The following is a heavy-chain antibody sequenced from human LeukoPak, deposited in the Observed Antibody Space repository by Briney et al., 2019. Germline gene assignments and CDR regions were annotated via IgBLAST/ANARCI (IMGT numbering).Heavy chain of an antibody. V-gene: IGHV4-4*07. CDR2: IYSSGST. CDR1: GGSISSNY. CDR3: AKYSGGSYYNWLDP. Sequence: SETLSLTCTVSGGSISSNYWTWIRLPAGKGLEWIGRIYSSGSTNYNPSLNSRVTMSVDTSKNQFSLKLNPVTAADTAVYYCAKYSGGSYYNWLDPWGQGTLVTVSS. J-gene: IGHJ5*02. D-gene: IGHD1-26*01.